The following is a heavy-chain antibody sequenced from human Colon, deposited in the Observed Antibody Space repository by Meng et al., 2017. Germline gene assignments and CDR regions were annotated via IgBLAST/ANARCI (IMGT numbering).Heavy chain of an antibody. CDR3: GTTDINYCPIHY. D-gene: IGHD1/OR15-1a*01. V-gene: IGHV4-4*02. CDR2: IAHTGRT. J-gene: IGHJ4*02. CDR1: GVSISTTNW. Sequence: QMQLRESGPGLVKPSGTLSLPCAVSGVSISTTNWWTWFRQSPGKGLVWIGEIAHTGRTNYNRSLKSRVTVSMDKSKNHFSLNVTSVTAADTAVYYCGTTDINYCPIHYWGQGTLVTVSS.